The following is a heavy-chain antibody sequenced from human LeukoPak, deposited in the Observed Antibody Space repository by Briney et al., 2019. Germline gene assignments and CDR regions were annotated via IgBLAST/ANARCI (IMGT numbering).Heavy chain of an antibody. CDR2: IKDRGEGGTI. CDR3: TTDPRY. Sequence: GGTLRLSCAASGFTFKNAWMSWVRQAPGKGPEWVARIKDRGEGGTIDYAASVRGRFTTSRDDSRDAVYLQMNSLIVDDSAVYYCTTDPRYWGQGTLVTLSS. J-gene: IGHJ4*02. V-gene: IGHV3-15*01. CDR1: GFTFKNAW.